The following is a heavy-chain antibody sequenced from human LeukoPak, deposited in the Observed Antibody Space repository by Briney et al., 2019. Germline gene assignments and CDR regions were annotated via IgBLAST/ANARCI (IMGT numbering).Heavy chain of an antibody. Sequence: SETLSLTCTVSGGSFTTHYWDWFRQPAGKGLEWIGRIYSGGSTNYKSSLKSRVIMSIDTSKRQLSLKLSSVTAADTAIYYCARDIGLDYSSSSFASDIWGPGTLVIVSS. D-gene: IGHD6-6*01. CDR3: ARDIGLDYSSSSFASDI. J-gene: IGHJ3*02. V-gene: IGHV4-4*07. CDR2: IYSGGST. CDR1: GGSFTTHY.